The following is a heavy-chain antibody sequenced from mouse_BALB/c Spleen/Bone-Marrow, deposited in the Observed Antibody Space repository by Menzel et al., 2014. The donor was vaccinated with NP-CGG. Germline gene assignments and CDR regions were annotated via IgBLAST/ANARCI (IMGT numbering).Heavy chain of an antibody. J-gene: IGHJ3*01. V-gene: IGHV1-9*01. CDR2: ILPGSDST. D-gene: IGHD3-1*01. CDR1: GYTFSSYW. Sequence: VQLQQSGAELMKPGASVKISCKATGYTFSSYWIEWVKQRPGHGLEWIGEILPGSDSTNYNENFKGKATFTADTSSNTAYMQLNSLTSEDSAVYFCAGESSDYLAWFAYWGQGTLVTVSA. CDR3: AGESSDYLAWFAY.